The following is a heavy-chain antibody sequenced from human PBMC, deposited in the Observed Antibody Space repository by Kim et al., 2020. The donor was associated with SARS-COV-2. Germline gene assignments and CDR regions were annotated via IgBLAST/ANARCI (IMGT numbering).Heavy chain of an antibody. V-gene: IGHV3-23*01. J-gene: IGHJ4*02. Sequence: GGSLRLSCAASGFSFGGFAMSWVRQAPGKGLEWVSSVSGSGASPFYADSVKGRFVISRDNSRDKLYLQMNSLGADDAAVYFCAKQKRGYTRDYFDFGGQG. D-gene: IGHD1-1*01. CDR1: GFSFGGFA. CDR3: AKQKRGYTRDYFDF. CDR2: VSGSGASP.